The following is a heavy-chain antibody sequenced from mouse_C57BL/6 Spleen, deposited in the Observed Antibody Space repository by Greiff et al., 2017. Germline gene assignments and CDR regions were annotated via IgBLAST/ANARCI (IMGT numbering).Heavy chain of an antibody. V-gene: IGHV1-50*01. CDR1: GYTFTSYW. CDR3: ARLITTVVEGDY. D-gene: IGHD1-1*01. J-gene: IGHJ2*01. Sequence: VQLQQPGAELVKPGASVKLSCKASGYTFTSYWMQWVKQRPGQGLEWIGEIDPSDSYTNYNQKFKGKATLTVDTSSSTAYMQLSSLTSEDSAVYYCARLITTVVEGDYWGQGTTLTVSS. CDR2: IDPSDSYT.